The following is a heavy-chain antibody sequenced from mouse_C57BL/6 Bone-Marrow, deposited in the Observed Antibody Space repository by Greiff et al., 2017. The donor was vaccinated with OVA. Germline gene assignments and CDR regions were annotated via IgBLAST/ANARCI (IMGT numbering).Heavy chain of an antibody. D-gene: IGHD1-1*01. Sequence: QVQLQQPGAELVKPGASVKLSCKASGYTFTSYWMHWVKQRPGQGLEWIGMIHPSSGSTNYNEKFKSKATLTVDKSSSTAYMQLSSLTSEDSAVYYCARPPYYCGSSYFDYWGQGTTLTVAS. CDR3: ARPPYYCGSSYFDY. CDR2: IHPSSGST. J-gene: IGHJ2*01. V-gene: IGHV1-64*01. CDR1: GYTFTSYW.